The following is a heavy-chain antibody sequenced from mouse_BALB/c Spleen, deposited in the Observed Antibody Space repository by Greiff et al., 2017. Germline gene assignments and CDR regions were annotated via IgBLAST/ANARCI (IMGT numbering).Heavy chain of an antibody. Sequence: DVQLVESGGGLVQPGGSLKLSCAASGFTFSSYGMSWVRQTPDKRLELVATINSNGGSTYYPDSVKGRFTISRDNAKNTLYLQMSSLKSEDTAMYDCARDLLYYYGDWYFDVWGAGTTVTVSA. CDR3: ARDLLYYYGDWYFDV. V-gene: IGHV5-6-3*01. D-gene: IGHD1-1*01. CDR1: GFTFSSYG. J-gene: IGHJ1*01. CDR2: INSNGGST.